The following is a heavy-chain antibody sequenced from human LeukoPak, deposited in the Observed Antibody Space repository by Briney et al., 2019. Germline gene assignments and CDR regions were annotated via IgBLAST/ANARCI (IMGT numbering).Heavy chain of an antibody. CDR2: ISGSGGST. J-gene: IGHJ4*02. D-gene: IGHD6-19*01. CDR3: AKDPGVLSSGEVVY. CDR1: GFTFSSYN. V-gene: IGHV3-23*01. Sequence: GGSLRLSCAASGFTFSSYNMNWVRQAPGKGLEWVSAISGSGGSTYYADSVKGRFTISRDNSKNTLYLQMNSLRAEDTAVYYYAKDPGVLSSGEVVYWGQGTLVTVSS.